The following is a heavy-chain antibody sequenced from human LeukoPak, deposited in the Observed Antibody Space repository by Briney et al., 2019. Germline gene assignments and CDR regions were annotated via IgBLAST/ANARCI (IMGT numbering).Heavy chain of an antibody. V-gene: IGHV4-59*08. Sequence: SETLSLTCAVYGGSFSGYYWSWIRQPPGKGLEWIGYIYYSGSTNYNPSLKSRVTTSIDTSKKQFSLKLSSVTAADTAVYYCARLVAAYDAFDIWGQGTMVTVSP. CDR3: ARLVAAYDAFDI. CDR1: GGSFSGYY. J-gene: IGHJ3*02. CDR2: IYYSGST. D-gene: IGHD2-21*01.